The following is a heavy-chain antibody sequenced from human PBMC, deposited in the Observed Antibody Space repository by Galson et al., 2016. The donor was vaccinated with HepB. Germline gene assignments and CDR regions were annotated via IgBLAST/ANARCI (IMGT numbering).Heavy chain of an antibody. CDR1: GGSVSSGGYY. D-gene: IGHD2/OR15-2a*01. CDR2: MYSSGTT. V-gene: IGHV4-31*03. J-gene: IGHJ5*02. CDR3: VRVLGTTRFDP. Sequence: TLSLTCTVSGGSVSSGGYYWNWIRQHPGKGLEWIGNMYSSGTTNYNPSLKSRVTISVDTSRNQFSLTLSSVTAADSAVYYCVRVLGTTRFDPWGPGTLVTVSS.